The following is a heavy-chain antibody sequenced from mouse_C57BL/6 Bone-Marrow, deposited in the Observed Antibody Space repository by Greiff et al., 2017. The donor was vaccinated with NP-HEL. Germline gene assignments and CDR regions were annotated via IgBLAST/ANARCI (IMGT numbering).Heavy chain of an antibody. CDR1: GFTFSSYG. CDR2: ISSGGSYT. J-gene: IGHJ4*01. V-gene: IGHV5-6*01. D-gene: IGHD2-3*01. Sequence: EVQLVESGGDLVKPGGSLKLSCAASGFTFSSYGMSWVRQTPDKRLEWVATISSGGSYTYYPDSVKGRFTISRDNAKNTLYLQMSSLKSEDTAMYYCARWLLPLMDYWGQGTSVTVSS. CDR3: ARWLLPLMDY.